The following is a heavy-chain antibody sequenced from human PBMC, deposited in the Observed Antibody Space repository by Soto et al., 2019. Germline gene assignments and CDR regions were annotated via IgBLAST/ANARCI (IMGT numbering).Heavy chain of an antibody. CDR1: GFTFSSYA. D-gene: IGHD2-2*01. CDR2: ISYDGSNK. CDR3: ARGYCSSTSCLGGMDV. Sequence: QAQVVESGGGVVQPGRSLRLSCAASGFTFSSYAMHWVRQAPGKGLEWVALISYDGSNKYYAASVKGRFTISRDNSKNTLYRQMNSLRAEDTAVYYCARGYCSSTSCLGGMDVWGQGTTGTVSS. J-gene: IGHJ6*02. V-gene: IGHV3-30-3*01.